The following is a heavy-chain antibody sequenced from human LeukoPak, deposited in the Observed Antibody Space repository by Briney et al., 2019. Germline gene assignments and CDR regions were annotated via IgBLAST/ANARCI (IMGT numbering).Heavy chain of an antibody. CDR1: GFTFSSYG. Sequence: PGGSLRLSCAASGFTFSSYGMHWVRQAPGKGLEWVAVIWYDGSNKYYADSVKGRFTISRDNSKNTLYLQMNSLRAEDTAVYYCARDWGVVGTYQLDYWGQGTLVTVSS. D-gene: IGHD1-26*01. J-gene: IGHJ4*02. CDR3: ARDWGVVGTYQLDY. CDR2: IWYDGSNK. V-gene: IGHV3-33*01.